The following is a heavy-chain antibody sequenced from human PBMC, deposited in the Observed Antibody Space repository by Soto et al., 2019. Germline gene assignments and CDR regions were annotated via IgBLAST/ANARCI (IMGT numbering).Heavy chain of an antibody. J-gene: IGHJ5*01. D-gene: IGHD2-15*01. CDR1: GGSIYRSGYY. CDR3: GKVLVGATRHTDSDS. Sequence: SETLSLTSTVSGGSIYRSGYYWGWIRQPPGRGLEWIGNIDYSGVTYSNPSLKSRVTISRDTSKNQFSLKLTSVTAADTALYYCGKVLVGATRHTDSDSWVRVRLVTDYS. V-gene: IGHV4-39*01. CDR2: IDYSGVT.